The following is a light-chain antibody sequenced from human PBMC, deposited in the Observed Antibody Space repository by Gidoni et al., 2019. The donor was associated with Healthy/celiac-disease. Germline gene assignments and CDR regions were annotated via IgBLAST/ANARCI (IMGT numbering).Light chain of an antibody. J-gene: IGKJ4*01. CDR3: QQYYSTPLT. V-gene: IGKV4-1*01. CDR1: QSVLYSSNNKNY. Sequence: DIVMTQSPDSLAVSLGERAPINCKSSQSVLYSSNNKNYLAWYQQKPGQPPNLLIYWASTRESGVPDRFSVSGSGTDFTLTISSLQAEDVAVYYCQQYYSTPLTFGGGTKVEIK. CDR2: WAS.